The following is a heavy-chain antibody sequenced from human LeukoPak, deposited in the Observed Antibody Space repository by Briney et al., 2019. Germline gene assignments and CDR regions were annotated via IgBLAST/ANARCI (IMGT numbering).Heavy chain of an antibody. V-gene: IGHV3-30*03. J-gene: IGHJ4*02. CDR1: GLTFSTYG. CDR2: MSSEGSNK. CDR3: ARGLLSNSQRGYFDY. Sequence: GGSLRLSWAAAGLTFSTYGMHWVRHAPGKGLGWVAVMSSEGSNKYCADSGKGRFTISRDNTKNTLFLQINSVRVEDTAVYYCARGLLSNSQRGYFDYWGQGTLVSVSS. D-gene: IGHD1-26*01.